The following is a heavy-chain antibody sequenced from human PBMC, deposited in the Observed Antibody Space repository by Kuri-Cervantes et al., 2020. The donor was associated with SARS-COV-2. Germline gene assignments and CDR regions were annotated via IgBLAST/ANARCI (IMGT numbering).Heavy chain of an antibody. D-gene: IGHD4-17*01. Sequence: ASVKVSCKASRYTFTSYAMNWARQAPGQGLEWMGWINTNTGNPTYAQGFTGRFVFSLDTSVSTAYLQISSLKAEDTAVYYCARDLYGDYVGAFDIWGQGTMVTVSS. CDR2: INTNTGNP. V-gene: IGHV7-4-1*02. CDR3: ARDLYGDYVGAFDI. J-gene: IGHJ3*02. CDR1: RYTFTSYA.